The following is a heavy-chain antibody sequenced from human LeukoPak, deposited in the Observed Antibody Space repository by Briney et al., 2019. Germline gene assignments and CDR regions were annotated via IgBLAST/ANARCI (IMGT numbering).Heavy chain of an antibody. J-gene: IGHJ4*02. CDR3: ASGVDYGDYGVFGY. V-gene: IGHV4-59*08. CDR2: IHYTGST. CDR1: GGSITSYY. D-gene: IGHD4-17*01. Sequence: SETLSLTCTVSGGSITSYYWNWIRQPPGKGLEWIGHIHYTGSTSYNPSLKSRVTISVDTSKNHFSLKLSSVTAADTAVYYCASGVDYGDYGVFGYWGQGTLVTVSS.